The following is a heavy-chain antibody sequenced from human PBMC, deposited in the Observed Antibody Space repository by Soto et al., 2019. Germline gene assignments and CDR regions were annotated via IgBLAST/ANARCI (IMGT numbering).Heavy chain of an antibody. CDR2: ISYDGSNK. V-gene: IGHV3-30-3*01. CDR3: AREWENRDGRNYYFDY. J-gene: IGHJ4*02. CDR1: GFTFSSYA. Sequence: QVQLVESGGGVVQPGRSLRLSCAASGFTFSSYAVHWVRQAPGKGLEWVALISYDGSNKYYADSVKGRFTISRDNSKNELELQMNSLRAEDTVVYYCAREWENRDGRNYYFDYWGQGTLVTVSS. D-gene: IGHD1-26*01.